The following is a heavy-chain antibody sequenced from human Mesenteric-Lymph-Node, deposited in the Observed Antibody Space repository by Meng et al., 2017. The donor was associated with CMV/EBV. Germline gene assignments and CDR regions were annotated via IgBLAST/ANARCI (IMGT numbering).Heavy chain of an antibody. Sequence: HITLTESGPTLVKPTQTLTLTCTFSGFSLSTSGVGVGWIRQRPGKALEWLALIYWDDDKRYSPSLKSRLTITKDTSKNQVVLTMTNMDPVDTATYYCAHSSGIAAAGPFYFDYWGQGTLVTVSS. V-gene: IGHV2-5*02. CDR1: GFSLSTSGVG. CDR3: AHSSGIAAAGPFYFDY. D-gene: IGHD6-13*01. J-gene: IGHJ4*02. CDR2: IYWDDDK.